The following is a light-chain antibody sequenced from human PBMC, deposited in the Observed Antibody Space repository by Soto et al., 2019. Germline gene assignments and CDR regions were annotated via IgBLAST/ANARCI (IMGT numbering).Light chain of an antibody. V-gene: IGKV3-20*01. Sequence: EIVLTQSPGTLSLSPGERATLSCRASQSVSSSDLAWYQQKPGQAPRLLIYGASSSATGIPDRFSGSGSGPDFTLTISRLEPEDFAVYYCQQYGSSPPRYTFGQGTKLEIK. CDR2: GAS. J-gene: IGKJ2*01. CDR1: QSVSSSD. CDR3: QQYGSSPPRYT.